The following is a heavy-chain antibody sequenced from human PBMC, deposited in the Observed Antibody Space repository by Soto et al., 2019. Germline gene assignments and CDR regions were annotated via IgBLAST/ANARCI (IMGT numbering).Heavy chain of an antibody. Sequence: SETLSLTCTVSGGSISSGGYYWSWIRQHPGKGLEWIGYIYYSGTTDYAAPVKGRFTISRDDSKNTLYLQMNSLKTEDTAVYYCTTDLTDILPGDVWGQGTTVTVSS. V-gene: IGHV4-31*03. J-gene: IGHJ6*02. D-gene: IGHD3-9*01. CDR1: GGSISSGGYY. CDR3: TTDLTDILPGDV. CDR2: IYYSGTT.